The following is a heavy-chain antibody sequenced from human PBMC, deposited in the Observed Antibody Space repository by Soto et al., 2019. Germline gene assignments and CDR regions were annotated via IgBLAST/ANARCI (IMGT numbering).Heavy chain of an antibody. CDR2: ISSSSSTI. CDR3: ARDDYYDTSGYLALFDH. D-gene: IGHD3-22*01. J-gene: IGHJ4*02. CDR1: GFTFSSYS. V-gene: IGHV3-48*02. Sequence: PGGSLRLSCAASGFTFSSYSMNWVRQAPGKGLEWVSYISSSSSTIYYADSVKGRFTISRDNAKNSLYLQMNSLRDEDTAVYYCARDDYYDTSGYLALFDHWGQRTLVTVSS.